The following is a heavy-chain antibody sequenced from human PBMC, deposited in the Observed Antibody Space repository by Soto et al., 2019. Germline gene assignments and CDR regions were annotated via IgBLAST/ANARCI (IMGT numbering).Heavy chain of an antibody. CDR1: GYTFTSYD. CDR2: MNPNSGNT. D-gene: IGHD3-10*01. Sequence: ASVKVSCKASGYTFTSYDINWVRQATGQGLEWMGWMNPNSGNTGYAQKFQGRVTMTRNTSISTAYMELSSLRSEDTAVYYCARVLITMVRGAPDYWGQGALVTVSS. J-gene: IGHJ4*02. V-gene: IGHV1-8*01. CDR3: ARVLITMVRGAPDY.